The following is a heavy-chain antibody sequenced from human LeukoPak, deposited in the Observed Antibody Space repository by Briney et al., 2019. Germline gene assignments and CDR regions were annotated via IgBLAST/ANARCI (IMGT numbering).Heavy chain of an antibody. V-gene: IGHV4-30-4*01. CDR3: ARRADSYDSVHFDY. CDR2: IYYSGST. D-gene: IGHD5-18*01. CDR1: GGSISSGDYY. Sequence: PSQTLSLTCTVSGGSISSGDYYWSWIRQPPGKGLEWIGYIYYSGSTYYNPSLKSRVTISVDTSKNQFSLKLSSVTAADTAVYYCARRADSYDSVHFDYWGQGTLVTVSS. J-gene: IGHJ4*02.